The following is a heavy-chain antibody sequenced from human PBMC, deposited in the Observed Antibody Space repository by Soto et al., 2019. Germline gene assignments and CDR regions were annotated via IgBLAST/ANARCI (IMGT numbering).Heavy chain of an antibody. CDR1: GDSVSSNSAG. CDR2: TYYRSKWYY. Sequence: SQTLSLTCTITGDSVSSNSAGWSWVRQSPSRGLEWLGRTYYRSKWYYEYAVSVRGRITINPDTSKNQYSLQLNSVTPEDTAVYFCARGEQYSGRIFDYWGQGTLVTVSS. J-gene: IGHJ4*01. V-gene: IGHV6-1*01. D-gene: IGHD1-26*01. CDR3: ARGEQYSGRIFDY.